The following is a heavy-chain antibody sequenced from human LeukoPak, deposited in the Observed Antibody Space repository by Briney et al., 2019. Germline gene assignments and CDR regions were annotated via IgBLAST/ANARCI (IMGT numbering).Heavy chain of an antibody. CDR1: GGSISSSSYY. J-gene: IGHJ4*02. CDR3: ARETPGRYSSGWYEDY. Sequence: SETLSLTCTVSGGSISSSSYYWGWIRQPPGKGLEWIGIMYYSGSTYYNPSLKSRVTMSIDTSKNQFSLKLSSVTAADTAVYYCARETPGRYSSGWYEDYWGQGTLVTVSS. CDR2: MYYSGST. D-gene: IGHD6-19*01. V-gene: IGHV4-39*07.